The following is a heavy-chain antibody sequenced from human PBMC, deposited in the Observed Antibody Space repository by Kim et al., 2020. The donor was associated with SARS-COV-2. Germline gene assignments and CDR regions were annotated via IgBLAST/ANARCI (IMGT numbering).Heavy chain of an antibody. CDR3: GRLDFGDDY. CDR1: GFTVSSYV. CDR2: IYPDGYP. D-gene: IGHD4-17*01. J-gene: IGHJ4*02. Sequence: GGSLRLSCAASGFTVSSYVMSCVRQTPGKGLEWVSLIYPDGYPYYADSVKGRFTISRDTSESTLYLQMNSLRADDTAVYYCGRLDFGDDYWGQGTLVTVSS. V-gene: IGHV3-53*01.